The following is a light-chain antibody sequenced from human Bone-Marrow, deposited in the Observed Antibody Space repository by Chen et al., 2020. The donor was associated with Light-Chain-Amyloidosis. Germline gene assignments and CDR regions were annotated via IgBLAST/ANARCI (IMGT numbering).Light chain of an antibody. CDR1: SSDVSGDNH. CDR3: SSYTITNTLV. V-gene: IGLV2-14*01. Sequence: QSALTQPASVSGSPGQPITISCTGTSSDVSGDNHVSWYQQHPDKAPKLMIYEVTNRPSWVPDRFSGSKSDNTASLTISGLQTEDEADYFCSSYTITNTLVFGSGTRVTVL. J-gene: IGLJ1*01. CDR2: EVT.